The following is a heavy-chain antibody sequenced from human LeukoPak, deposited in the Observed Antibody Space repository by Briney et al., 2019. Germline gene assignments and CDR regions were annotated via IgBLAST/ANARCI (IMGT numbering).Heavy chain of an antibody. CDR3: TRRPTYYYDSSGYVDY. V-gene: IGHV4-34*01. CDR2: INHSGST. D-gene: IGHD3-22*01. Sequence: SETLSLTCAVYGGSFSGYYWSWIRQPPGKGLEWIGEINHSGSTNYNPSLKSRVTISVDTSKNQFSLKLSSVTAADTAVYYCTRRPTYYYDSSGYVDYWGQGTLVTVSS. CDR1: GGSFSGYY. J-gene: IGHJ4*02.